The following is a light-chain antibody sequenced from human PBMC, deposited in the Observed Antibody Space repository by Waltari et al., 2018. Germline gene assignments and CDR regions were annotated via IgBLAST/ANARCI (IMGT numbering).Light chain of an antibody. Sequence: QSALTQPASVSGSPGQSITISCTGTSSDVGSYNFVSWYQQHPGKAPKLIISEVTNRPSGGSNRFTGSKSGNTASLAISVLQAADEADYYCCSFASRIGVFGGGTKVTVL. CDR1: SSDVGSYNF. J-gene: IGLJ2*01. CDR3: CSFASRIGV. CDR2: EVT. V-gene: IGLV2-23*02.